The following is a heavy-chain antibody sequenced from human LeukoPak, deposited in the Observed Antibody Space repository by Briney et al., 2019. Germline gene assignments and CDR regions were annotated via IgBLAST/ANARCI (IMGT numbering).Heavy chain of an antibody. CDR2: ISGNAGST. J-gene: IGHJ4*02. D-gene: IGHD4/OR15-4a*01. CDR3: AKYGAPGWSGYCDY. CDR1: GFIFSNYA. Sequence: RGSLRLSCAASGFIFSNYAMTWVRQAPGKGLEWVSSISGNAGSTYYIDSVKGRFTISRDNSKNTLFLQMNSLRAEDTGMYYCAKYGAPGWSGYCDYWGQGTLVTVSS. V-gene: IGHV3-23*01.